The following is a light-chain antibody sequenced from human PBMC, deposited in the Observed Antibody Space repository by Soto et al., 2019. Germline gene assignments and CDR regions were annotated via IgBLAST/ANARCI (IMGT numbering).Light chain of an antibody. CDR1: QSISSS. J-gene: IGKJ1*01. CDR2: AAS. V-gene: IGKV1-39*01. CDR3: QQSDSTPPT. Sequence: DIQMTQSPSSLSASAGDRVTITCRASQSISSSLNWYQQKPGKAPKPLIYAASSLQRGVPSRFSGSGFGTDFTLTISGLQSDDFATYYCQQSDSTPPTFGQGTQVDIK.